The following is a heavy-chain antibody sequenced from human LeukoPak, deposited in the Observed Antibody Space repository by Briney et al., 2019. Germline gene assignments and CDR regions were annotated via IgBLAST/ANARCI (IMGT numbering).Heavy chain of an antibody. CDR2: IYCDESDL. CDR1: GYRFTNYW. J-gene: IGHJ3*02. D-gene: IGHD3-22*01. CDR3: ARRGYDYSGYYWAFDM. Sequence: GEYVKISCKGSGYRFTNYWIAWVRQMPGKGLEWMGIIYCDESDLRYSPSFQGQVTISVDKSINTAYLQWSSLKASDTAMYYCARRGYDYSGYYWAFDMWGQGTMVTVSS. V-gene: IGHV5-51*01.